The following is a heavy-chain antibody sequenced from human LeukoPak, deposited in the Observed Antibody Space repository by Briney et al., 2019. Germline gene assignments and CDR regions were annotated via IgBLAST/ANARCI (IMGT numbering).Heavy chain of an antibody. D-gene: IGHD2-21*02. Sequence: SETLSLTCTVSGYSISSGYYWGWIRQPPGKGLEWIGYIYYSGSTNYNPSLKSRVTISVDTSKNQFSLKLSSVTAADTAVYYCAREVWVVTDAFYYYYMDVWGKGTTVTVSS. CDR2: IYYSGST. V-gene: IGHV4-61*01. CDR1: GYSISSGYY. CDR3: AREVWVVTDAFYYYYMDV. J-gene: IGHJ6*03.